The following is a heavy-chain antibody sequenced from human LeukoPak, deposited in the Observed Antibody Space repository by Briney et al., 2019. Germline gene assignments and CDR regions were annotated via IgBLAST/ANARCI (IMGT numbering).Heavy chain of an antibody. J-gene: IGHJ6*02. CDR3: ASTYYYDSSGYSRLDYYYGMDV. V-gene: IGHV1-69*13. Sequence: ASVKVSCKASGYTFSNYDISWVRQAPGQGLEWMGGIIPIFGTANYAQKFQGRVTITADESTSTAYMELSSLRSEDTAVYYCASTYYYDSSGYSRLDYYYGMDVWGQGTTVTVSS. CDR2: IIPIFGTA. CDR1: GYTFSNYD. D-gene: IGHD3-22*01.